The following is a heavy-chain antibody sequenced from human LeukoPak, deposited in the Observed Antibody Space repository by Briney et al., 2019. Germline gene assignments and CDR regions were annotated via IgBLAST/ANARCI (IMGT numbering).Heavy chain of an antibody. J-gene: IGHJ4*02. CDR1: GYTFTSYD. CDR2: MNPNSGNT. Sequence: ASVKVSCKASGYTFTSYDINWVRQATGQGLEWMGWMNPNSGNTGYAQRFQGRVTMTRNTSISTAYMGLSSLRSGDTAMYYCARRHPIRILDFWGQGTLVTVSS. D-gene: IGHD3-3*01. CDR3: ARRHPIRILDF. V-gene: IGHV1-8*01.